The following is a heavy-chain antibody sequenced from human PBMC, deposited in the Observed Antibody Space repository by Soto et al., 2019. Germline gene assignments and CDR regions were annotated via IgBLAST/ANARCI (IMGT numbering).Heavy chain of an antibody. CDR2: IIPIFGTA. D-gene: IGHD6-13*01. J-gene: IGHJ4*02. CDR1: GGTFSSYA. CDR3: ARVKDPWQLVRPFDY. Sequence: GASVKVSCKASGGTFSSYAISWVRQAPGQGLEWMGGIIPIFGTANYAQKFQGRVTITADESTSTAYMELSSLRSEDTAVYYCARVKDPWQLVRPFDYWGQGTLVTVSS. V-gene: IGHV1-69*13.